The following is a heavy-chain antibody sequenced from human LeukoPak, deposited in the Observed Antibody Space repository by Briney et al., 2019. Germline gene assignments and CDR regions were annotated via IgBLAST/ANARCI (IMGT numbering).Heavy chain of an antibody. CDR2: INYNGGGA. D-gene: IGHD3-10*01. J-gene: IGHJ4*02. CDR1: GGSISNYY. CDR3: ASLEDLGARIFFGSAAYHSFDY. Sequence: SETLSLTCTVSGGSISNYYWSWLRQPPGKGLECIAYINYNGGGANYNPSLRSRVTISVDTSKNQFSLRLRSVTAADTAVYYCASLEDLGARIFFGSAAYHSFDYWGQGIQVTVSS. V-gene: IGHV4-59*08.